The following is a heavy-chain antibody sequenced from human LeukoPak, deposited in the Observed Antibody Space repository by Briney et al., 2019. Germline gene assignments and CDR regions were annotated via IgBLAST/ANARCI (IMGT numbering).Heavy chain of an antibody. CDR2: IYTSGGT. D-gene: IGHD3-22*01. V-gene: IGHV4-4*07. CDR1: GGSISSYY. CDR3: ARLVVITTFDWFDP. J-gene: IGHJ5*02. Sequence: ASETLSLTCTVSGGSISSYYWSWIRQPAGKGLEWIGRIYTSGGTNYNPSLKSRVTMSVDTSKNQFSLKLTSVTAADTAVYYCARLVVITTFDWFDPWGQGTLVTVSS.